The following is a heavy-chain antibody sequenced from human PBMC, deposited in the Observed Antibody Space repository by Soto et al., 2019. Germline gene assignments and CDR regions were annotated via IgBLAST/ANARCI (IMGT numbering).Heavy chain of an antibody. CDR2: ISGSGGST. Sequence: GSLRLSCAASGFTISSYAMSWVRQAPGKGLEWVSAISGSGGSTYYADSVKGRFTISRDNSKNTLYLQMNSLRAEDTAVYYCANTIAAAGTEINWFDPWGQGTLVTVSS. CDR3: ANTIAAAGTEINWFDP. V-gene: IGHV3-23*01. J-gene: IGHJ5*02. CDR1: GFTISSYA. D-gene: IGHD6-13*01.